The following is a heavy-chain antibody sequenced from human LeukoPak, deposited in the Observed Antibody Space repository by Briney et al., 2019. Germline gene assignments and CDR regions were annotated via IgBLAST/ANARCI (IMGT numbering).Heavy chain of an antibody. J-gene: IGHJ6*02. CDR3: ARTWGMDV. Sequence: AGSLRLSCAASGFTFNTYEMNWVRQAPGKGLEWVSYISSRGSTIYYADSVKGRFTISRDNAKNSLYLQINSLRAEDTAVYYCARTWGMDVWGQGTTVTVSS. CDR1: GFTFNTYE. CDR2: ISSRGSTI. V-gene: IGHV3-48*03.